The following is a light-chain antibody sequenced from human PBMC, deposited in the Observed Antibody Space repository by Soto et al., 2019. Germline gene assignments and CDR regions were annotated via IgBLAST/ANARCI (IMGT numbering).Light chain of an antibody. CDR2: GVS. V-gene: IGKV3-15*01. CDR1: QSVGTN. Sequence: ERVMTQSPVTLSVSPGESVTLSCRASQSVGTNLAWYQQKPGQAPSLLIYGVSTRATGIPARFSGSGSGTEYTLTISSLQSEDFAVYYCQQYNNWPPLTFGGGTKVDIK. J-gene: IGKJ4*01. CDR3: QQYNNWPPLT.